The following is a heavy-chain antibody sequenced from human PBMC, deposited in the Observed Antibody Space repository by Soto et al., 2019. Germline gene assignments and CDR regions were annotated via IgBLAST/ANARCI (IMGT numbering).Heavy chain of an antibody. CDR2: ISYDGSNK. Sequence: QVQLVESGGGVVQPGRSLRLSCAASGFTFSSYGMHWVRQAPGKGLEWVAVISYDGSNKYYADSVKGRFTISRDNSKNTLYLQMNSLRAEDTDVYYCAKDPPAWRGIEARPGGGMDVWVQWTTVTVSS. D-gene: IGHD6-6*01. J-gene: IGHJ6*01. CDR3: AKDPPAWRGIEARPGGGMDV. V-gene: IGHV3-30*18. CDR1: GFTFSSYG.